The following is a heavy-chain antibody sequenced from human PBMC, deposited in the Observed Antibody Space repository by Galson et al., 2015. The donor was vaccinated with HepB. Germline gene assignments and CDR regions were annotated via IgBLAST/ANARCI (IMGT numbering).Heavy chain of an antibody. D-gene: IGHD6-6*01. Sequence: LRLSCAAPGFTFSSYAMHWVRQAPGKGLEWVAVISYDGSNKYYADSVKGRFTISRDNSKNTLYLQMNSLRAEDTAVYYCARGGPYSRQLVSDYWGQGTLVTVSS. CDR2: ISYDGSNK. CDR3: ARGGPYSRQLVSDY. CDR1: GFTFSSYA. V-gene: IGHV3-30-3*01. J-gene: IGHJ4*02.